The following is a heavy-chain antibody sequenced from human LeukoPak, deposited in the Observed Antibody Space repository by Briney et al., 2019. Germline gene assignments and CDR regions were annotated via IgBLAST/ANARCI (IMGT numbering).Heavy chain of an antibody. V-gene: IGHV3-21*04. D-gene: IGHD6-13*01. CDR1: GFTFSTYT. J-gene: IGHJ4*02. CDR3: ARVTGYMTEDFFDY. CDR2: ITSISNYI. Sequence: GGSLRLSCAASGFTFSTYTMNWVRQAPGKGLEWISSITSISNYIFYADSLKGRFTISRDNAKNELYLQMNSLRAEDTAVYYCARVTGYMTEDFFDYWGQGTLVTVSS.